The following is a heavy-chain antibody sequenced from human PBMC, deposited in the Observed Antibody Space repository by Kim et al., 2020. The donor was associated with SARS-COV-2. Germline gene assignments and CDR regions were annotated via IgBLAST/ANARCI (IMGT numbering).Heavy chain of an antibody. CDR3: ARGKGGATLRY. V-gene: IGHV4-34*01. J-gene: IGHJ4*02. D-gene: IGHD1-26*01. Sequence: PALRSRVTLAVDTAKNQFSLKLSSVTAADTAVYYCARGKGGATLRYWGQGTLVTVSS.